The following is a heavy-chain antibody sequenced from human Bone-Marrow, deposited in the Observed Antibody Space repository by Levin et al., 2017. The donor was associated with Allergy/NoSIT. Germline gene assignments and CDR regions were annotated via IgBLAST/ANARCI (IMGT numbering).Heavy chain of an antibody. J-gene: IGHJ4*02. CDR3: ARGGFGTGIDY. Sequence: GGSLRLSCAASGFTFSSHWIHWVRQAPGKGLVWISFISNDGSIRSYADSVKGRFTISRDNAKNTCYLQMNRMRPEDTAMYFCARGGFGTGIDYWGQGTLVTASS. CDR1: GFTFSSHW. CDR2: ISNDGSIR. D-gene: IGHD3-10*01. V-gene: IGHV3-74*01.